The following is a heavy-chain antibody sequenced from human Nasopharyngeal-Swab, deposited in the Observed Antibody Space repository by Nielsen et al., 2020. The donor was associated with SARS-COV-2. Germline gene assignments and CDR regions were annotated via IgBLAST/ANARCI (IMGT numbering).Heavy chain of an antibody. V-gene: IGHV3-64*01. CDR3: ARSRDGYSA. CDR1: GFTFSSYA. D-gene: IGHD5-24*01. CDR2: ISSNGGST. J-gene: IGHJ5*02. Sequence: ASLKISCAASGFTFSSYAMHWVRQAPGKGLEYVSAISSNGGSTYYANSVKGRFTISRDNSKNTLYLQMGSLRAEDMAVYYCARSRDGYSAWGQGTLVTVSS.